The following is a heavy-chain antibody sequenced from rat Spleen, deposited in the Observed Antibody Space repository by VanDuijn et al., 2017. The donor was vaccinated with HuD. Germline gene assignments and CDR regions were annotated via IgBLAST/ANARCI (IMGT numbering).Heavy chain of an antibody. CDR1: GFTFSDYY. CDR3: ARVGRSRLQGFAN. Sequence: EVQLVESDGGLVQPGRSLKLSCAASGFTFSDYYMAWVRQAPTKGLEWVATVIYDGSKTYYRDSVKGRFTISRDNTKSILYLQMDSLRSEDSATYYCARVGRSRLQGFANWGQGTLVTVSS. V-gene: IGHV5-29*01. J-gene: IGHJ3*01. CDR2: VIYDGSKT. D-gene: IGHD1-1*01.